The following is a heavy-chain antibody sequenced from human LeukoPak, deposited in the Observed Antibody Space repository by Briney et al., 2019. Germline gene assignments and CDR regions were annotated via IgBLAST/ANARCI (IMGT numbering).Heavy chain of an antibody. CDR3: ARDLEEYGSGWTREDY. J-gene: IGHJ4*02. Sequence: ASVKVSCKASGGTFSSYAISWVRQAPGQGLEWMGGIIPIFGTANYAQKFQGRVTITADESTSTAYMELSSLRSEDTAVYYCARDLEEYGSGWTREDYWGQGTLVTVSS. CDR1: GGTFSSYA. CDR2: IIPIFGTA. D-gene: IGHD6-19*01. V-gene: IGHV1-69*13.